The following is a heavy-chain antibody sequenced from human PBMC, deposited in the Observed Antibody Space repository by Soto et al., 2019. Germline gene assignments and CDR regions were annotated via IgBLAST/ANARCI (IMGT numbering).Heavy chain of an antibody. CDR2: IIPIFGTA. CDR3: ARDFSGYYDSSGYYAGY. Sequence: SVKVSCKASGGTFSSYAISWVRQAPGQGLEWMGGIIPIFGTANYAQKFQGRVTITADKSTSTAYMELSSLRSEDTAVYYCARDFSGYYDSSGYYAGYWGQGTLVTVSS. CDR1: GGTFSSYA. V-gene: IGHV1-69*06. J-gene: IGHJ4*02. D-gene: IGHD3-22*01.